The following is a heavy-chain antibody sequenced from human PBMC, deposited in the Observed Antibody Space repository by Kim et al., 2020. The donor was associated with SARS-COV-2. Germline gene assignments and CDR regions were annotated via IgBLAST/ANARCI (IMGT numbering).Heavy chain of an antibody. V-gene: IGHV3-74*01. CDR3: AKSDWFDP. D-gene: IGHD2-21*01. CDR2: IKNDGSST. CDR1: GFSFSTYW. J-gene: IGHJ5*02. Sequence: GGSLRLSCTASGFSFSTYWMHWVRQAPGKGLVWVARIKNDGSSTYYADSVKGRFTVSRDNAKNTLYLQMNDLRAEDTAVYHCAKSDWFDPWGQGTLVIVSS.